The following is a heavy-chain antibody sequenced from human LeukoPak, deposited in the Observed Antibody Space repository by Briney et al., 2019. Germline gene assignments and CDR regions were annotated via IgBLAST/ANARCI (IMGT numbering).Heavy chain of an antibody. J-gene: IGHJ6*03. CDR1: GGSFSGYY. D-gene: IGHD6-13*01. CDR3: ARGLPSSSWYPYYYYMDV. Sequence: SETLSLTCGVYGGSFSGYYWSWIRQPPGKGLEWIGEINHSGSTNYNPSLKSRVTISVDTSKNQFSLKLSSVTAADTAVYYCARGLPSSSWYPYYYYMDVWGKGTTVTVSS. CDR2: INHSGST. V-gene: IGHV4-34*01.